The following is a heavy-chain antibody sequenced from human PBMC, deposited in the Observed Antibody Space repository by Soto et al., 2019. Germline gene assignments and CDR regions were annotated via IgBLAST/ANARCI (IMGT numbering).Heavy chain of an antibody. D-gene: IGHD1-26*01. CDR2: IRSRTSSETR. CDR3: TSDGFSGIVGI. V-gene: IGHV3-15*01. CDR1: GFPFTKAW. Sequence: GGSLTLSCAASGFPFTKAWMTWVRQPPGKGLEWVGRIRSRTSSETREYAAPVKGRFTISRDDSKNMLYLEMTSLKIEDAGVYYCTSDGFSGIVGIWGQGTMVTVSS. J-gene: IGHJ3*02.